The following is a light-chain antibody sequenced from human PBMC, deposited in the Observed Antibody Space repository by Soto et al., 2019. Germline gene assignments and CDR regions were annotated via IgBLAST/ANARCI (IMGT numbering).Light chain of an antibody. CDR1: QGISNY. CDR2: AAS. J-gene: IGKJ3*01. Sequence: DIQMTQSPSSLSASVGDRVTITCRASQGISNYIAWYQQKPGKSPKLLIYAASTLQSGVTSRFSGSGSGTDFALSISSLQPEVVATYSCQKYSSVPLFGPGTKVDIK. V-gene: IGKV1-27*01. CDR3: QKYSSVPL.